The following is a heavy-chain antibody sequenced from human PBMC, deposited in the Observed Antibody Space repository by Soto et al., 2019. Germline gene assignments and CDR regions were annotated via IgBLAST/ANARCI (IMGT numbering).Heavy chain of an antibody. CDR3: ARDVNNYGSGRPMAV. CDR1: GFTFSSYS. CDR2: ISSSSSTI. J-gene: IGHJ6*04. D-gene: IGHD3-10*01. V-gene: IGHV3-48*02. Sequence: GGSLRLSCAASGFTFSSYSMNWVRQAPGKGLEWVSYISSSSSTIYYADSVKGRFTISRDDAKNSLYLQMNSLRDEATDVYYWARDVNNYGSGRPMAVGGKGTTVT.